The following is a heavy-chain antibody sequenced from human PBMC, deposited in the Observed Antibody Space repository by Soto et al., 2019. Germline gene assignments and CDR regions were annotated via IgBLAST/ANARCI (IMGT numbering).Heavy chain of an antibody. D-gene: IGHD3-9*01. CDR2: INAGNGNT. CDR1: GYTFTSYA. CDR3: ARGWPAYYDILTGYYPNWFDP. J-gene: IGHJ5*02. V-gene: IGHV1-3*01. Sequence: GASVKVSCKASGYTFTSYAMHWVRQAPGQRLEWMGWINAGNGNTKYSQKFQGRVTITRDTSASTAYMELSSLRSEDTAVYYCARGWPAYYDILTGYYPNWFDPWGQGTLVTVSS.